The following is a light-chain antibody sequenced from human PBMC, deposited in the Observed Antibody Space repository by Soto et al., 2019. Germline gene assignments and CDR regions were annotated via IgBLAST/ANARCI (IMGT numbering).Light chain of an antibody. CDR1: SSDVGSYNL. V-gene: IGLV2-23*01. Sequence: QSALTQPASVSGSPGQSITISCTGTSSDVGSYNLVSWYQQHPGKAPKLMIYEGSKRPSGVSNRFSGSKSGNTASLTISGLQAEDEADYYCCSYAGSSTYNVVFGGGTKPTVL. CDR3: CSYAGSSTYNVV. J-gene: IGLJ2*01. CDR2: EGS.